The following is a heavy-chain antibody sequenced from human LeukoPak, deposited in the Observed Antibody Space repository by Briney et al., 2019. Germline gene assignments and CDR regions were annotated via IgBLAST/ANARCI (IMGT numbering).Heavy chain of an antibody. V-gene: IGHV3-23*01. CDR3: AKDEANRYYDFWSGSIDY. CDR2: ISGSGGST. Sequence: PGGSLRLSCAASGFTFSSYAMSWVRQAPGKGLEWVSAISGSGGSTYYADSVKGRFTISRDNSKNTLYLQMNSLRAEDTVVYYCAKDEANRYYDFWSGSIDYWGQGTLVTVSS. CDR1: GFTFSSYA. J-gene: IGHJ4*02. D-gene: IGHD3-3*01.